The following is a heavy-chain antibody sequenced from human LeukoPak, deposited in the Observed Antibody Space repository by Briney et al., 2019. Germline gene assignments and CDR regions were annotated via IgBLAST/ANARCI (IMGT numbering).Heavy chain of an antibody. J-gene: IGHJ4*02. CDR1: GGSFSGYY. CDR2: INHSGRT. D-gene: IGHD3-10*01. Sequence: SETLSLTCAVYGGSFSGYYWSWIRQPPGKGLEWIGEINHSGRTNYNPSLKSRVTISVDTSKNQFSLKLSSVTAADTAVYYCATLTRGYYYGSGSYNYWGQGTLVTVSS. V-gene: IGHV4-34*01. CDR3: ATLTRGYYYGSGSYNY.